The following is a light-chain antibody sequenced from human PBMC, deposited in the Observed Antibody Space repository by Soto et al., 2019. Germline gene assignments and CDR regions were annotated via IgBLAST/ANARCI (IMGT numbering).Light chain of an antibody. Sequence: QTVVTQPRSVSGSPGQSVTVSCTGTSSDVGGYNYVSWFQQFPGRAPKLMIYDVSERPSGVPDRFSGSKSANTASLTISGLQADDEADYYCSSYAGNYTYVFGSGTKLTVL. CDR1: SSDVGGYNY. V-gene: IGLV2-11*01. CDR3: SSYAGNYTYV. CDR2: DVS. J-gene: IGLJ1*01.